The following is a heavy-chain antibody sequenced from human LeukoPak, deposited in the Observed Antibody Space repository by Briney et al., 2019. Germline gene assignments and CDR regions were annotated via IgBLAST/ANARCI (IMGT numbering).Heavy chain of an antibody. V-gene: IGHV4-4*02. D-gene: IGHD6-19*01. CDR1: GGPISSSNW. CDR3: VRESAYDSGWVTRWFDP. CDR2: IYNSGST. J-gene: IGHJ5*02. Sequence: PSETLSLTCAVSGGPISSSNWWSWVRQPPGKGLEWIGEIYNSGSTNYNPSLKSRVTISVDKSKNQFSLQLNSVTPEDTAVYYCVRESAYDSGWVTRWFDPWGQGTLVTVSS.